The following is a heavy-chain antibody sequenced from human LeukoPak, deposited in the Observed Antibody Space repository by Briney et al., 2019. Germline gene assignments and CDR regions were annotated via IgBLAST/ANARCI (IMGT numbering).Heavy chain of an antibody. Sequence: ASVKVSCKASGYTFTDYYTHWVRQAPGQGLEWMGWINPNSGGTKYAQKFQGRVTMTTDTSISTAYMEMSRLTSDDTAVYYCARDAHNGYEFHDWFDPWGQGALVTVSS. CDR1: GYTFTDYY. CDR2: INPNSGGT. V-gene: IGHV1-2*02. D-gene: IGHD5-12*01. J-gene: IGHJ5*02. CDR3: ARDAHNGYEFHDWFDP.